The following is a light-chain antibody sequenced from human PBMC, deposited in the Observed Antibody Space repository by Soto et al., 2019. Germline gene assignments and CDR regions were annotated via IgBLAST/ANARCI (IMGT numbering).Light chain of an antibody. CDR1: SANIGNNY. V-gene: IGLV1-47*02. Sequence: QSVLTQSPSASGTPGQRVTISCSGRSANIGNNYVCWYQQLPGTAPKLLIYSDNQRPSGVPDRFSGSKSGSSASLAISGLRPEDEADYFSVSWDDSLSGLVFGTGTKLTVL. J-gene: IGLJ1*01. CDR2: SDN. CDR3: VSWDDSLSGLV.